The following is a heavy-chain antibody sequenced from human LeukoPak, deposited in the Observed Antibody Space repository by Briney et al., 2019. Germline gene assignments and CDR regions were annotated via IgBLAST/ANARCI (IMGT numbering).Heavy chain of an antibody. Sequence: GASLQISCKGSGYKFTTYWIGWVRQMPGKGLEWRGIIYPGDSDTRYSPSFQGQVTISADKSISTAYLQWSRLKAPDTAMYYCARGGIPASGAGGADFDYWGQGTLVTVSS. CDR3: ARGGIPASGAGGADFDY. CDR2: IYPGDSDT. J-gene: IGHJ4*02. D-gene: IGHD6-13*01. V-gene: IGHV5-51*01. CDR1: GYKFTTYW.